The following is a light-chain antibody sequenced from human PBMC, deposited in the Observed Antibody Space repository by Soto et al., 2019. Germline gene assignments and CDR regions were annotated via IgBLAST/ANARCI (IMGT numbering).Light chain of an antibody. CDR1: QFIHTW. CDR3: QQSYSTRT. J-gene: IGKJ1*01. Sequence: DILMTQSPSSVSASVGDKVIITCRASQFIHTWLAWYQQRSGEGPKLLISGASTLESGVPSRFSGSGSGTDFTLTIARLQPEDFATYYCQQSYSTRTFGQGTNVDIK. V-gene: IGKV1-12*01. CDR2: GAS.